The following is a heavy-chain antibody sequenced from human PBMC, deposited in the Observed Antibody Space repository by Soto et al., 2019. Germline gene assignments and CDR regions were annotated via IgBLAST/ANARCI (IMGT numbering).Heavy chain of an antibody. D-gene: IGHD3-22*01. Sequence: TLSLTCAFSGGSSSSGGYSWSWIRQPPGKGLEWIGYIYHSGSTYYNPSLKSRVTISVDRSKNQFSLKLSSVTAADTAVYYCAAGVDYYDSSGYPSSRWGQGTLVTVS. J-gene: IGHJ4*02. CDR3: AAGVDYYDSSGYPSSR. V-gene: IGHV4-30-2*01. CDR1: GGSSSSGGYS. CDR2: IYHSGST.